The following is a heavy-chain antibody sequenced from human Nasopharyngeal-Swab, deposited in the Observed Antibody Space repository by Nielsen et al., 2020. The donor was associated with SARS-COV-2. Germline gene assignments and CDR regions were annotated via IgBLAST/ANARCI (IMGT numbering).Heavy chain of an antibody. J-gene: IGHJ6*03. D-gene: IGHD1-26*01. CDR2: ISYDGSNK. CDR3: ARVEAGGEWELLPYYYYMDV. Sequence: VRQAPGQVLAWGAVISYDGSNKYYADSVKGRFTISRDNSKNTLYLQMNSLRAEDTAVYYCARVEAGGEWELLPYYYYMDVWGKGTTVTVSS. V-gene: IGHV3-30-3*01.